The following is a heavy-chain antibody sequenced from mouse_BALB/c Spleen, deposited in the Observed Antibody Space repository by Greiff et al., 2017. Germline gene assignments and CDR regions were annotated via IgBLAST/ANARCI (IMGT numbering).Heavy chain of an antibody. CDR2: IYPGSGST. CDR1: GYTFTSYW. CDR3: TRIYDYGAD. J-gene: IGHJ2*01. V-gene: IGHV1S22*01. Sequence: LQQPGSELVRPGASVKLSCKASGYTFTSYWMHWVKQRPGQGLEWIGNIYPGSGSTNYDEKFKSKATLTVDTSSSTAYMQLSSLTSEDSAVYCCTRIYDYGADWGQGTTLTVSS. D-gene: IGHD2-4*01.